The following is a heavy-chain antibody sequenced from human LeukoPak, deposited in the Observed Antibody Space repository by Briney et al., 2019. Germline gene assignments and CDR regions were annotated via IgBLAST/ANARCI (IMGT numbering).Heavy chain of an antibody. Sequence: TGVSLRLSCVVSGSTFSRYWMNWVRQAPGKGLEWVANINQDGSKKYYVESVRGRFSISRDNAKNSVYLEMNSLRAEDTAVYYCVWKMDVWGQGTTVTVSS. V-gene: IGHV3-7*01. J-gene: IGHJ6*02. CDR2: INQDGSKK. CDR1: GSTFSRYW. CDR3: VWKMDV. D-gene: IGHD1-1*01.